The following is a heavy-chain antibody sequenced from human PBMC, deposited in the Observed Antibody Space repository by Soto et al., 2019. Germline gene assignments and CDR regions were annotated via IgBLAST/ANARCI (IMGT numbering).Heavy chain of an antibody. CDR1: GDYITTGAYS. CDR3: ARKSRNAFDI. Sequence: LSLTCAVAGDYITTGAYSWSWIRQPPGKGLEWIGYIYPSGTTYYNSSLKSRVTISVDRAKNQFSLNLRSATAADTAAYYCARKSRNAFDICGQGTMLTVSS. CDR2: IYPSGTT. J-gene: IGHJ3*02. V-gene: IGHV4-30-2*01.